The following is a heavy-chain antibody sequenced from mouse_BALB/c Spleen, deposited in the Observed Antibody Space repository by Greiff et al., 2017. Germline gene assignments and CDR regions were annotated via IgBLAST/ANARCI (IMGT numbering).Heavy chain of an antibody. V-gene: IGHV1S56*01. CDR2: IYPGDGST. D-gene: IGHD1-1*01. J-gene: IGHJ4*01. CDR3: ARSFLATVVAGDAMDY. CDR1: GYTFTSYY. Sequence: QVQLKQSGPELVKPGASVKMSCKASGYTFTSYYIHWVKQRPGQGLEWIGWIYPGDGSTKYNEKFKGKTTLTADKSSSTAYMLLSSLTSEDSAIYFCARSFLATVVAGDAMDYWGQGTSVTVSS.